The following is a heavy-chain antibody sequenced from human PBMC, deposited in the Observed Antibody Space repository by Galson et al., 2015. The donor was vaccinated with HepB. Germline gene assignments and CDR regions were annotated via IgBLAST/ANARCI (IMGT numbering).Heavy chain of an antibody. CDR3: ARGPRYYYDSSGPGYFDY. Sequence: SLRLSCAASGFTVSSNYMSWVRQAPGKGLEWVSIIYSGTSTYYADSVRGRFTISRHNFKNTLYLQMNRLRAEDTAVYYCARGPRYYYDSSGPGYFDYWGQGTLVTVSS. CDR2: IYSGTST. J-gene: IGHJ4*02. D-gene: IGHD3-22*01. V-gene: IGHV3-53*04. CDR1: GFTVSSNY.